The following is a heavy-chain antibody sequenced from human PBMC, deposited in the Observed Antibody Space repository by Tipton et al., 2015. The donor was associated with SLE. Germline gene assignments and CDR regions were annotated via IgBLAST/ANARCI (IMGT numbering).Heavy chain of an antibody. J-gene: IGHJ5*02. CDR3: SRVRGHYGSGPAP. Sequence: SLRLSCAASGFPFSTYAMTWVRQAPGKGLEWVSTISGSGGSTYYADSVKGRFTISRDNSKNTLYLQMNSLRADDTAVYYCSRVRGHYGSGPAPWGQGTLVTVSS. CDR1: GFPFSTYA. V-gene: IGHV3-23*01. D-gene: IGHD3-10*01. CDR2: ISGSGGST.